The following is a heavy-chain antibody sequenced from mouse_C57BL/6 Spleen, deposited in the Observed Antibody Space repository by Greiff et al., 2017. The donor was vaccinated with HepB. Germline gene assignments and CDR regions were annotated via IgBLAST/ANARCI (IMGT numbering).Heavy chain of an antibody. CDR3: ARRLRLSNYYAMDY. D-gene: IGHD3-2*02. CDR1: GYTFTSYW. J-gene: IGHJ4*01. CDR2: IHPNSGST. V-gene: IGHV1-64*01. Sequence: VQLQQSGAELVKPGASVKLSCKASGYTFTSYWMHWVKQRPGQGLEWIGMIHPNSGSTNYNEKFKSKATLTVDKSSSTAYMQLSSLTSEDSAVYYCARRLRLSNYYAMDYWGQGTSVTVSS.